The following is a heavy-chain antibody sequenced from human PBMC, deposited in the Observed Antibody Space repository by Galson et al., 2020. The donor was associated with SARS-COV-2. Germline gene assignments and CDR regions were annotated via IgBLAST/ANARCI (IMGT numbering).Heavy chain of an antibody. CDR2: INPDSGGT. J-gene: IGHJ6*02. V-gene: IGHV1-2*02. Sequence: GESLKISCKASGYTFSGFYLHWVRQAPGQGLEYMGWINPDSGGTNYAQNFQDRVTMTRDKSISTAYMELNRVRSDDTAVYYCGRSGCSSIRCSWHMDVWGQGTTVSVSS. CDR1: GYTFSGFY. D-gene: IGHD2-2*01. CDR3: GRSGCSSIRCSWHMDV.